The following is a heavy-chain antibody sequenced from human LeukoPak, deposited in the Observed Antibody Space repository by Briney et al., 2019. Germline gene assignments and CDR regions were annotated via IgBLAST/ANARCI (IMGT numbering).Heavy chain of an antibody. CDR2: IYYSGST. V-gene: IGHV4-59*01. CDR1: GGSISSYY. J-gene: IGHJ6*03. D-gene: IGHD3-3*01. CDR3: ARAGGDDYDFWSGYSYYMDV. Sequence: SETLSLTCTVSGGSISSYYWSWIRQPPGKGLEWIGYIYYSGSTNYNPSLKCRVTISVDTSKNQFSLKLSSVTAADTAVYYCARAGGDDYDFWSGYSYYMDVWGKGTTVTVSS.